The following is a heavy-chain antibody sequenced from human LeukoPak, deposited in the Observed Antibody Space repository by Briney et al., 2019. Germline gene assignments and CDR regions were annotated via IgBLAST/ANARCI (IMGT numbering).Heavy chain of an antibody. D-gene: IGHD3-9*01. CDR2: INHSGST. CDR3: ARRRPTYVLRYFDPNNWFDP. V-gene: IGHV4-34*01. CDR1: GGSFSGYY. J-gene: IGHJ5*02. Sequence: SETLSLTCAVYGGSFSGYYWSWIRQPPGKGLEWIGEINHSGSTNYNPSLKSRVTISVDTSKNQFSLKLSSVTAADTAVYYCARRRPTYVLRYFDPNNWFDPWGQGTLATVSS.